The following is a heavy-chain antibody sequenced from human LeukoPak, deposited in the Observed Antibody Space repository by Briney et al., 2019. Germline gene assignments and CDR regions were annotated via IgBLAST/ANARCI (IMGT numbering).Heavy chain of an antibody. CDR1: GGSISGHY. J-gene: IGHJ6*03. Sequence: SETLSLTCTVSGGSISGHYWSWIRQSPGKGLEWIGFMHYSGNTNSNPSLRSRVTISMDTSKNQFSLKMSSVTAADTAVYYCARGRSSMVRGYYYYYMDVWGKGTTVTVSS. V-gene: IGHV4-59*11. D-gene: IGHD3-10*01. CDR2: MHYSGNT. CDR3: ARGRSSMVRGYYYYYMDV.